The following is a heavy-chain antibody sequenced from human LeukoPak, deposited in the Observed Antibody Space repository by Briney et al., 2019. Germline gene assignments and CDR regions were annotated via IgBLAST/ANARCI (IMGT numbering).Heavy chain of an antibody. Sequence: SETLSLTCAVYGGSFSGYYWSWIRQPPGKGLGWIGEINHSGSTNYNPSLKSRVTISVDTSKNQFSLKLSSVTAADTAVYYCARGYSSSWPLFDYWGQGTLVTVSS. CDR1: GGSFSGYY. CDR2: INHSGST. D-gene: IGHD6-13*01. V-gene: IGHV4-34*01. J-gene: IGHJ4*02. CDR3: ARGYSSSWPLFDY.